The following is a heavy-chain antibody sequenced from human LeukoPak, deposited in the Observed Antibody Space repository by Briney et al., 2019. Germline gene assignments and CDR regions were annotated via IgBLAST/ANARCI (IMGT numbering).Heavy chain of an antibody. CDR3: ARDRGSGPIDY. J-gene: IGHJ4*02. V-gene: IGHV3-21*01. Sequence: EWGSSISSSSSYIYYADSVKGRFTISRDKAKNSLYLQMNSLRAEDTAVYYCARDRGSGPIDYWGQGTLVTVSS. CDR2: ISSSSSYI. D-gene: IGHD3-10*01.